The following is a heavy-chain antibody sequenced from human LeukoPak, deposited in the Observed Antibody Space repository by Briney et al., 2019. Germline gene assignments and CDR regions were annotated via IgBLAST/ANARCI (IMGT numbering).Heavy chain of an antibody. V-gene: IGHV3-30*02. CDR1: GFTFSSYG. J-gene: IGHJ3*02. CDR3: AKDPMYSGSRSPVDI. Sequence: PGGSLRLSCAASGFTFSSYGMHWVRQAPGKGLEWVAFIRYDGSNKYYADSVKGRFTISRDNSKNTLYLQMNSLRAEDTAVYYCAKDPMYSGSRSPVDIWGQRTMVTVSS. D-gene: IGHD1-26*01. CDR2: IRYDGSNK.